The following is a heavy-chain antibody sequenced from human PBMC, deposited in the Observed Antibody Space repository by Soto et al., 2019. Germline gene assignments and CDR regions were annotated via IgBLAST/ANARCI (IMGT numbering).Heavy chain of an antibody. CDR2: INAGNGNT. J-gene: IGHJ4*02. D-gene: IGHD1-26*01. CDR3: AREEAVGARNFDY. Sequence: GASVKVSCKASGYTFTSYAMHWVRQAPGQRLEWMGWINAGNGNTKYSQKFQGRVTITRDTSASTAYMELTSLRSEDTAMYYCAREEAVGARNFDYWGQGTQVTVSS. V-gene: IGHV1-3*01. CDR1: GYTFTSYA.